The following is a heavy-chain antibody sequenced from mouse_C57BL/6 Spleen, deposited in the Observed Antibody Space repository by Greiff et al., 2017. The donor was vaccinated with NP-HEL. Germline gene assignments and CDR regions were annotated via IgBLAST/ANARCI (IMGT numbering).Heavy chain of an antibody. V-gene: IGHV1-52*01. CDR3: ARGELRYYTMDY. CDR1: GYTFTSYW. CDR2: IDPSDSET. Sequence: QVQLKQPGAELVRPGSSVKLSCKASGYTFTSYWMHWVKQRPIQGLEWIGNIDPSDSETHYNQKFKDKATLTVDKSSSTAYMQLSSLTSEDSAVYCCARGELRYYTMDYWGQGTSVTVSS. D-gene: IGHD1-1*01. J-gene: IGHJ4*01.